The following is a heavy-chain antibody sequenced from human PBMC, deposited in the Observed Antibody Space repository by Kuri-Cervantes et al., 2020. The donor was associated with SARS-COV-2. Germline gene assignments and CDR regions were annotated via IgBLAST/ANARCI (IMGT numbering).Heavy chain of an antibody. V-gene: IGHV3-49*04. CDR3: AKDRGHTFGGVYH. CDR2: IRSKVYGGTT. CDR1: GFTFGDYA. Sequence: GESLKISCAASGFTFGDYAMSWVRQAPGKGLEWVGIIRSKVYGGTTEYAASVKGRFTISRDDSKSIAYLQMNSLKTEDTAVYYCAKDRGHTFGGVYHWGQGTLVTVSS. D-gene: IGHD3-16*01. J-gene: IGHJ5*02.